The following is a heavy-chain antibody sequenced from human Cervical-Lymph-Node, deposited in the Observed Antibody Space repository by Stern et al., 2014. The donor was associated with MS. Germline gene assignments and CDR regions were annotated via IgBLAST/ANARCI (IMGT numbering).Heavy chain of an antibody. CDR3: ARVMLTPDMLWAYYFDQ. Sequence: QDSGPGLEKPSETVSLTCTVSGVSITHYHWSWIRQSPDKTLEWIGYIYLSGSTNFNPSLKMLVTMSVDMSRSQFSLKLTSVTSSDTDIKYGARVMLTPDMLWAYYFDQWGLGTLVTVSS. V-gene: IGHV4-59*01. CDR1: GVSITHYH. J-gene: IGHJ4*02. D-gene: IGHD3-16*01. CDR2: IYLSGST.